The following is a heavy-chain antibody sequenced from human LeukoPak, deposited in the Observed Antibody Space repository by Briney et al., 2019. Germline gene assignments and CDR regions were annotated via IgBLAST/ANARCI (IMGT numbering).Heavy chain of an antibody. J-gene: IGHJ4*02. Sequence: PSVKLSCKASGYTFTCYYIHWVRQAPGQGLEWMGCITLNSGGTTYAPQFQVRVTMTRDTSISPAYMELSRLRADDTAVYYWARAGTVVYWRQGTLVTVSS. V-gene: IGHV1-2*07. CDR2: ITLNSGGT. CDR1: GYTFTCYY. CDR3: ARAGTVVY. D-gene: IGHD1-1*01.